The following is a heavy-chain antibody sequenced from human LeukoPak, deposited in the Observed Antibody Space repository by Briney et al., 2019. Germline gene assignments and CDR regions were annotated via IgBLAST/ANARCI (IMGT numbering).Heavy chain of an antibody. V-gene: IGHV3-23*01. CDR2: LSPSGGIT. D-gene: IGHD3-10*02. J-gene: IGHJ4*02. CDR1: GFTFSTYA. CDR3: AKGVNYFVLEY. Sequence: PGGSLRLSCAASGFTFSTYAMSWFRQAPGKGLEWVSALSPSGGITYYEDSVKGRFTISRDNSKNTLYLQMNSLRAEDTAVYYCAKGVNYFVLEYWGQGTLVTISS.